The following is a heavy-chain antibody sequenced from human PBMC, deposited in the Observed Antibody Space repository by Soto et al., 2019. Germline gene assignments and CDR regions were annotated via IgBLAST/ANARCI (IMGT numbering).Heavy chain of an antibody. V-gene: IGHV4-31*03. J-gene: IGHJ4*02. Sequence: SETLSLTCTVSGGSISSGGYYWSWIRQHPGKGLEWIGYIYYSGSTYYNPSLKSRVTISVDTSKNQFSLKLSSVTAADTAVYYCAREEDTAGIDYWGQGTLVTVSS. CDR1: GGSISSGGYY. D-gene: IGHD5-18*01. CDR2: IYYSGST. CDR3: AREEDTAGIDY.